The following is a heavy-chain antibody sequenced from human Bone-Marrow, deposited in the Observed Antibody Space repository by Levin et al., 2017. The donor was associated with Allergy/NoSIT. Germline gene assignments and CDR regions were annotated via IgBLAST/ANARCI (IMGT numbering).Heavy chain of an antibody. D-gene: IGHD5-18*01. CDR1: GDSVSSNSAA. CDR3: VRDDSILGYSYGSFDY. Sequence: SQTLSLTCAISGDSVSSNSAAWNWIRQSPSRGLEWLGRTCYRSKWYNDYAVSVKSRITINPDTSRNQFSLQLNSVTPEDTAVYYCVRDDSILGYSYGSFDYWGQGTLVTVSS. V-gene: IGHV6-1*01. J-gene: IGHJ4*02. CDR2: TCYRSKWYN.